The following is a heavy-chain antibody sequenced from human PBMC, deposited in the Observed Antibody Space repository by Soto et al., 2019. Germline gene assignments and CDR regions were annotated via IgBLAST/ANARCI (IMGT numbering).Heavy chain of an antibody. D-gene: IGHD3-22*01. CDR1: GDSVSSNSAA. CDR3: ARGYYDSSGYRPYYFDY. CDR2: TYYRSKWYN. J-gene: IGHJ4*02. Sequence: KQSQTLSLTCAISGDSVSSNSAAWNWIRQSPSRGLEWLGRTYYRSKWYNDYAVSVKSRITINPDTSKNQFSLQLNSVTPEYTAVYYCARGYYDSSGYRPYYFDYWGQGTLVTVSS. V-gene: IGHV6-1*01.